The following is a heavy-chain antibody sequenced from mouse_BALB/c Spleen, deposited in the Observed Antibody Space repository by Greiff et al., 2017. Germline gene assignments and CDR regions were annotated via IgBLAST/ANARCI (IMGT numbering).Heavy chain of an antibody. J-gene: IGHJ3*01. CDR1: GFSLTSYG. D-gene: IGHD2-4*01. CDR3: ARGLSRGFAY. V-gene: IGHV2-9*02. Sequence: VQLKESGPGLVAPSQSLSITCTVSGFSLTSYGVHWVRQPPGKGLEWLGVIWAGGSTNYNSALMSRLSISKDNSKSQVFLKMNSLQTDDTALYYCARGLSRGFAYWGQGTLVTVSA. CDR2: IWAGGST.